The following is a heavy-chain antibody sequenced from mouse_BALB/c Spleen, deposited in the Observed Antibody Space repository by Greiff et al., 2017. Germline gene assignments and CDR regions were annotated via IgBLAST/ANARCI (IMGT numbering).Heavy chain of an antibody. CDR1: GYSITSDYA. V-gene: IGHV3-2*02. J-gene: IGHJ4*01. CDR2: ISYSGST. Sequence: EVKLMESGPGLVKPSQSLSLTCTVTGYSITSDYAWNWIRQFPGNKLEWMGYISYSGSTSYNPSLKSRISITRDTSKNQFFLQLNSVTTEDTATYYCARRGDYDYDDGYYAMDYWGQGTSVTVSS. CDR3: ARRGDYDYDDGYYAMDY. D-gene: IGHD2-4*01.